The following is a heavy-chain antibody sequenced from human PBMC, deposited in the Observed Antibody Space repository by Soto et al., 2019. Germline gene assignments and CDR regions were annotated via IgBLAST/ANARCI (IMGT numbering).Heavy chain of an antibody. CDR3: ARAYYDILTGYQVYYYYYGMDV. D-gene: IGHD3-9*01. CDR2: TYYRSKWYN. Sequence: SQTLSLTCAISGDSVSSNSAAWNWIRQSPSRGLEWLGRTYYRSKWYNDYAVSVKSRITINPDTSKNQFSLQLNSVTPEDTAVYYCARAYYDILTGYQVYYYYYGMDVWGKGTTVTVSS. J-gene: IGHJ6*04. V-gene: IGHV6-1*01. CDR1: GDSVSSNSAA.